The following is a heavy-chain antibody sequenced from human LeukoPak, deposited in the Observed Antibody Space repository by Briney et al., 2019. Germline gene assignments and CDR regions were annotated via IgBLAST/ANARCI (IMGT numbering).Heavy chain of an antibody. Sequence: ASVKVSCKASGYTFTSYGIRWVRQAPGQGLEWMGLISAYNGNTNYAQKFQGRVTMTTDTSTSTAYMELRSLRSDDTAVYYCARDRGYGDYYLFGGYYYYYMDVWGKGTTVSVSS. CDR2: ISAYNGNT. V-gene: IGHV1-18*01. CDR3: ARDRGYGDYYLFGGYYYYYMDV. D-gene: IGHD4-17*01. J-gene: IGHJ6*03. CDR1: GYTFTSYG.